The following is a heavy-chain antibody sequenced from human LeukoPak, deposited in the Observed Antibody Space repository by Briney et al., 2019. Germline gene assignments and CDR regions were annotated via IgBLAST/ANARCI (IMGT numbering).Heavy chain of an antibody. Sequence: GGSLRLSCAASGLTFSSYSMNWVRQAPGKGLEWVSSISSSSSYIYYADSVKGRFTISRDNAKNSLYLQMNSLRAEDTAVYYCARDSNYYDSSGYYHRGDYWGQGTLVTVSS. J-gene: IGHJ4*02. CDR3: ARDSNYYDSSGYYHRGDY. V-gene: IGHV3-21*01. CDR1: GLTFSSYS. CDR2: ISSSSSYI. D-gene: IGHD3-22*01.